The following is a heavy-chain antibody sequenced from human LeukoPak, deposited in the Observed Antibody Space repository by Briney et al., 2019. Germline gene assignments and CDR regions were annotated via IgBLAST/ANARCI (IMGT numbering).Heavy chain of an antibody. J-gene: IGHJ4*02. CDR1: GFTFSSYE. CDR3: AREGYYYDSSGSTGFDY. Sequence: GGSLRLSCAASGFTFSSYEMNWVRQAPGKGLEWVSYISSSGSTIYYADSVKGRFTISRDNAKNSLYLQMNSLRAEDTAVYYCAREGYYYDSSGSTGFDYWGQGTLVTVSS. V-gene: IGHV3-48*03. CDR2: ISSSGSTI. D-gene: IGHD3-22*01.